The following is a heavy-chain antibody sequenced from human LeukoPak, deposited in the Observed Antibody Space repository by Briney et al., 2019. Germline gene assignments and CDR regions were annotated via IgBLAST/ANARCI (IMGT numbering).Heavy chain of an antibody. D-gene: IGHD5-24*01. CDR1: GGSISNYS. Sequence: SETLSLTCTVSGGSISNYSWSWTRQPPGKGLEWIGYIYYSGSTNYNPSLKSRVTISVDTSKNQFSLKLSSVTAADTAVYHCARGDGYNYWFDSWGQGTLVTVSS. CDR3: ARGDGYNYWFDS. CDR2: IYYSGST. V-gene: IGHV4-59*01. J-gene: IGHJ5*01.